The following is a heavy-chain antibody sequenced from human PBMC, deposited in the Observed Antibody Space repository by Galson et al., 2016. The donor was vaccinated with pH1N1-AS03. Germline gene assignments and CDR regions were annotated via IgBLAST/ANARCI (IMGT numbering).Heavy chain of an antibody. J-gene: IGHJ4*02. CDR3: ARLFGKGGRIDF. CDR2: VYPDDSDV. D-gene: IGHD1-14*01. Sequence: SGAEVKKPGESLKISCKGSENSFARHWIGWVRQVPGRGLECMGIVYPDDSDVIYMSSFEGQVTISADKSSGAAYLEWRSLNVSDNGMYYCARLFGKGGRIDFWGQGTLVTVSS. V-gene: IGHV5-51*01. CDR1: ENSFARHW.